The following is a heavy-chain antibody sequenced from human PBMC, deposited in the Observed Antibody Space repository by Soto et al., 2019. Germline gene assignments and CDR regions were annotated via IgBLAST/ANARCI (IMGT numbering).Heavy chain of an antibody. D-gene: IGHD5-18*01. CDR2: ITPIYPTT. Sequence: QVQLVQSGAEVRKPGSSVQVSCKASGGTFYTYTFSWVRQAPGQGLEWMGSITPIYPTTNYAETFQGRLPVTADGSTNTAYMELNSLTSEDPAVYYCARIPRYSFPTSDDLDSWGQGTLVTVSS. CDR1: GGTFYTYT. J-gene: IGHJ4*02. V-gene: IGHV1-69*15. CDR3: ARIPRYSFPTSDDLDS.